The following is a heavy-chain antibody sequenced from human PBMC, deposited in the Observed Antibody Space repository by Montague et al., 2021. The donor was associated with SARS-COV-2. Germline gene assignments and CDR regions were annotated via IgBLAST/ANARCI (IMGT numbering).Heavy chain of an antibody. J-gene: IGHJ4*02. Sequence: SETLSLTCTVSGGSVISDTYFWSWIRQPPGKGLEWIAYIYGSDTTNNXPSFWSRVSMSSDRSKNQFSLKLTSVTPADTAVYYCARAANILSGFYNHPFEYWGQGILVTVSS. CDR2: IYGSDTT. D-gene: IGHD3-9*01. CDR1: GGSVISDTYF. V-gene: IGHV4-61*01. CDR3: ARAANILSGFYNHPFEY.